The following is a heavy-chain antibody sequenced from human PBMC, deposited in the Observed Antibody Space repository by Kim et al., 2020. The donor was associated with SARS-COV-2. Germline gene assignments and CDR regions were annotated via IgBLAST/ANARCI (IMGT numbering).Heavy chain of an antibody. D-gene: IGHD5-12*01. CDR3: AREAPDIVARVGMDV. CDR2: INSDGSST. Sequence: GGSLRLSCAASGFTFSSYWMHWVRQAPGKGLVWVSRINSDGSSTSYADSVKGRFTISRDNAKNTLYLQMNSLRAEDTAVYYCAREAPDIVARVGMDVWGQGTTVTVSS. CDR1: GFTFSSYW. V-gene: IGHV3-74*01. J-gene: IGHJ6*02.